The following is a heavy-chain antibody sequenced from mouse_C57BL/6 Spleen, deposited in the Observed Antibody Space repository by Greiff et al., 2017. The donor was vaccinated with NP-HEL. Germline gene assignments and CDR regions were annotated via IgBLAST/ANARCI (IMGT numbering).Heavy chain of an antibody. V-gene: IGHV1-42*01. CDR3: ARGLLPYYYAMDY. CDR1: GYSFTGYY. CDR2: INPSTGGT. D-gene: IGHD2-3*01. J-gene: IGHJ4*01. Sequence: DVQLQESGPELVKPGASVKISCKASGYSFTGYYMNWVKQSPEKSLEWIGEINPSTGGTTYNQKFKAKATLTVDKSSSTAYMQLKSLTSEDSAVYYCARGLLPYYYAMDYWGQGTSVTVSS.